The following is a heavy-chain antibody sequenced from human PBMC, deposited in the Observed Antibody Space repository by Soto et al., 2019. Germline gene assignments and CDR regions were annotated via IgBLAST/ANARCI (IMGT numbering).Heavy chain of an antibody. CDR1: GNSMFNYY. CDR3: AKGWFVDGDYMHHVMDV. Sequence: QVQLQESGPGLVKPSGTLSLICTVSGNSMFNYYWSWIRQPAGKGLEWIGRVYTDGTSIYNPSLKSRFPMSVEMSKNQFSLNVNSVTAAEPAVYYCAKGWFVDGDYMHHVMDVWGQGATVIVS. CDR2: VYTDGTS. D-gene: IGHD4-17*01. V-gene: IGHV4-4*07. J-gene: IGHJ6*02.